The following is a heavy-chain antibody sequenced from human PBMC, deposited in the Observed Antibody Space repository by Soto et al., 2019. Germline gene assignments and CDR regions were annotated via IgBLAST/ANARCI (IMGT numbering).Heavy chain of an antibody. V-gene: IGHV1-2*02. CDR2: INPNSGGT. CDR3: ARTPTHQTLFDY. J-gene: IGHJ4*02. Sequence: ASVKVSCKASGYTVTSYYMHWVRQAPGQGLEWMGWINPNSGGTNYAQKFQGRVTMTRDTSISTAYMELSRLRSDDTAVYYCARTPTHQTLFDYWGQGPLVTVSS. CDR1: GYTVTSYY. D-gene: IGHD2-2*01.